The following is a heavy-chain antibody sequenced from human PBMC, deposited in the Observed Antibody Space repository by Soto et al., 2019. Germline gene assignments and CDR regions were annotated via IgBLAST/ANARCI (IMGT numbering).Heavy chain of an antibody. CDR1: GFTFSSYS. V-gene: IGHV3-21*01. CDR2: ISSSSSYI. D-gene: IGHD3-22*01. Sequence: GGSLRLSCAASGFTFSSYSMNWVRQAPGKGLEWVSSISSSSSYIYYADSVKGRFTISRDNAKNSLYLQMNSLRAEDTAVYYCARDPVCDSSGYYLPWAFDIWGQGTMVTVSS. J-gene: IGHJ3*02. CDR3: ARDPVCDSSGYYLPWAFDI.